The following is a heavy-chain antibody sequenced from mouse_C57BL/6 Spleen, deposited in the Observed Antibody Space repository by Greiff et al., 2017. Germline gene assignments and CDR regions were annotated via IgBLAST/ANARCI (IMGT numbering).Heavy chain of an antibody. CDR1: GYTFTDYE. J-gene: IGHJ4*01. CDR3: TREGGNWDAMDY. Sequence: QVQLQQSGAELVRPGASVTLSCKASGYTFTDYEMHWVKQTPVHGLEWIGAIAPETGGTAYNQKFKGKAILTADKSSSTAYMELRSLTSEDSAVYYCTREGGNWDAMDYWGQGTSVTVSS. D-gene: IGHD4-1*01. V-gene: IGHV1-15*01. CDR2: IAPETGGT.